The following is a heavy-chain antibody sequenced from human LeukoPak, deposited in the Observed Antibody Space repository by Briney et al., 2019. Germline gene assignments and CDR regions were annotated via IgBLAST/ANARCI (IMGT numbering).Heavy chain of an antibody. CDR2: INHSGST. D-gene: IGHD1-26*01. J-gene: IGHJ4*02. CDR3: AGGGSGGSSNSGWEEYYFDY. Sequence: SETLSLTCAVYGGSFSGYYWSWIRQPPGKGLEWIGEINHSGSTNYNPSLKSRVTISVDTSKHQFSLKLSSVTAADTAVYYCAGGGSGGSSNSGWEEYYFDYWGQGTLVTVSS. CDR1: GGSFSGYY. V-gene: IGHV4-34*01.